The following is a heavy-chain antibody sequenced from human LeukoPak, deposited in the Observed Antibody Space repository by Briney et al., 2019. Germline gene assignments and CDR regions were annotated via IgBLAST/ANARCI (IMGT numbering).Heavy chain of an antibody. J-gene: IGHJ3*02. Sequence: GESPKISCKGSGYSFTSYWIGWVRQMPGKGLEWMGIIYPGDSDTRYSPSFQGQVTISADKSISTAYLQWSSLKASDTAMYYCARRSGSGWYGWDAFDIWGQGTMVTVSS. CDR1: GYSFTSYW. CDR3: ARRSGSGWYGWDAFDI. D-gene: IGHD6-13*01. CDR2: IYPGDSDT. V-gene: IGHV5-51*01.